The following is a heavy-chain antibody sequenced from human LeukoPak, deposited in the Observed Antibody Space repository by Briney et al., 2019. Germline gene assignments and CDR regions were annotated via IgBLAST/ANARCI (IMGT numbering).Heavy chain of an antibody. V-gene: IGHV3-23*01. CDR1: GFTFSSYA. CDR3: AKKLVGATMRGSASDY. CDR2: ISGSGGST. Sequence: GGSLRLSCAASGFTFSSYAMSWVRQAPGKGLEWVSAISGSGGSTYYADSVKGRFTISRDNSKNTLYLQMNSLRAEDTAVYYCAKKLVGATMRGSASDYWGQGTLVTVSP. J-gene: IGHJ4*02. D-gene: IGHD1-26*01.